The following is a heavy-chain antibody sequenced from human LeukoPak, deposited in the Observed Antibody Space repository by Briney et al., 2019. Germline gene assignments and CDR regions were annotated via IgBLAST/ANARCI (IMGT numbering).Heavy chain of an antibody. Sequence: SETLSLTCTVSGGSISSYYWSWVRQPPGKGLEWIGYIYYSGSTNYNPPLKSRVTISVDTSKNQFSLKLSSVTAADTAVYCCARLDDLPYYFDYWGQGTLVTVSS. J-gene: IGHJ4*02. CDR1: GGSISSYY. CDR3: ARLDDLPYYFDY. V-gene: IGHV4-59*08. CDR2: IYYSGST.